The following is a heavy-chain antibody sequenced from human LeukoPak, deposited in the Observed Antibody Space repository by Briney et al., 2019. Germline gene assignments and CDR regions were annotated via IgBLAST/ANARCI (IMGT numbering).Heavy chain of an antibody. J-gene: IGHJ6*03. CDR2: ISSSGYTI. Sequence: GGSLRLSCVVSGFTFSSYEMNWVRQAPGKGLEWVSYISSSGYTIYYADSVKGRFTISRDSAKNSLYLQMNSLRAEDTAVYYCASARNYYYHMDVWGKGTTVTISS. CDR3: ASARNYYYHMDV. V-gene: IGHV3-48*03. CDR1: GFTFSSYE.